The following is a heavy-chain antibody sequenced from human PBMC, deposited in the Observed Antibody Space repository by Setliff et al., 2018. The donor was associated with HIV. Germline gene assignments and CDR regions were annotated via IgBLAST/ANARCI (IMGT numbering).Heavy chain of an antibody. CDR2: IIPVFGTA. D-gene: IGHD3-10*01. Sequence: ASVKVSCKASGGTFNSYAINWVRQAPGQGLEWMGGIIPVFGTANYAQNFQGRVTITADESTSTAYMELSSLRSEDTAVYYCATVIYYSSGSYSLDYWGQPTLVTVSS. CDR1: GGTFNSYA. CDR3: ATVIYYSSGSYSLDY. J-gene: IGHJ4*02. V-gene: IGHV1-69*13.